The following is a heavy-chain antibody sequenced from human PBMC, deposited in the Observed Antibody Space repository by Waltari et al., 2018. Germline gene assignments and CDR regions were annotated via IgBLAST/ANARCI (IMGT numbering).Heavy chain of an antibody. CDR1: EYSVSTGFY. V-gene: IGHV4-38-2*02. CDR2: IYHLGNT. J-gene: IGHJ4*02. D-gene: IGHD3-22*01. CDR3: ARHRLDRGDSFDF. Sequence: QVQLQESGPRLVKPSETLSLTCTVSEYSVSTGFYWRWVRQSPGKGLEWIGSIYHLGNTRYNPPLSSRVAVSMDMSKNQFSLRLTSVTAADTAVYYCARHRLDRGDSFDFWGQGALVTVSS.